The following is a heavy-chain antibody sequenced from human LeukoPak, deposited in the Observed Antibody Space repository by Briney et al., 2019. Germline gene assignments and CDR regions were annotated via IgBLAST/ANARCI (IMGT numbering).Heavy chain of an antibody. CDR1: GGTFSSYA. CDR3: ARDGSGSYYGTAFDI. CDR2: IIPIFGTA. Sequence: RASVKVSCKASGGTFSSYAISWVRQAPGQGLEWMGGIIPIFGTANYAQKFQGRVTITADKSTSTAYMELSSLRSEDTAVYYCARDGSGSYYGTAFDIWGQGTMVTVSS. V-gene: IGHV1-69*06. J-gene: IGHJ3*02. D-gene: IGHD1-26*01.